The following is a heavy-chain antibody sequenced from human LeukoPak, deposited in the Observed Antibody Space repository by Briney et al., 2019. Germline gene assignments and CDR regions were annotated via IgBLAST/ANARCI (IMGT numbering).Heavy chain of an antibody. Sequence: RPSETLSLTCTVSGGSISSGGYYWSWIRQHPGRGLEWIGYIYYSGSTYYNPSLKSRVTISVDTSKNQFSLKLSSVTAADTAVYYCASKSYTIPRFAFDIWGQGTMVTVSS. D-gene: IGHD3-3*01. CDR1: GGSISSGGYY. V-gene: IGHV4-31*03. CDR3: ASKSYTIPRFAFDI. J-gene: IGHJ3*02. CDR2: IYYSGST.